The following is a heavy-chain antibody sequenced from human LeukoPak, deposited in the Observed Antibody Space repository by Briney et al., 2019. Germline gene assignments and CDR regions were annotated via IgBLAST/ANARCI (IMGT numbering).Heavy chain of an antibody. CDR1: GGSISSYY. D-gene: IGHD6-19*01. V-gene: IGHV4-59*12. Sequence: SETLSLTCTVSGGSISSYYWSWIRQPPGKGLEWIGYIYYSGSTNYNPSLKSRVTMSVDTSKNQFSLKLSSVTAADTAVYYCAREAAIWYSSARDAFDIWGQGTMVTVSS. J-gene: IGHJ3*02. CDR3: AREAAIWYSSARDAFDI. CDR2: IYYSGST.